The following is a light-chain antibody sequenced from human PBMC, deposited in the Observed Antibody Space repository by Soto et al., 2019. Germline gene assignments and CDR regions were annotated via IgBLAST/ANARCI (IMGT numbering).Light chain of an antibody. J-gene: IGLJ1*01. CDR1: RSEIGDYNY. CDR3: ASNRSDTATLV. Sequence: QSALTQPASVSGSPGQSITISCTGARSEIGDYNYVSWYQKHPGKAPKLILYEVSRRPSGVSDRFSGSKSGYTAFLTISGLLAEDEADYYCASNRSDTATLVFGTVTKLTVL. CDR2: EVS. V-gene: IGLV2-14*01.